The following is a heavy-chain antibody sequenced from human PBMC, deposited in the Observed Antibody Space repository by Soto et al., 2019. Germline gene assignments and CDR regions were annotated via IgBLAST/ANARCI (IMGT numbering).Heavy chain of an antibody. CDR1: DASVWSDSYF. CDR3: ARIVVGVTVDL. V-gene: IGHV4-61*01. Sequence: PSDTLSLTCTVSDASVWSDSYFWTWIRQPPGKGLEWIAYISHTGDTNYNPSLKSRVTISIDTSRNQFSLTVTSVTAADTAVYFCARIVVGVTVDLWGQGSLVTVS. J-gene: IGHJ4*02. D-gene: IGHD1-26*01. CDR2: ISHTGDT.